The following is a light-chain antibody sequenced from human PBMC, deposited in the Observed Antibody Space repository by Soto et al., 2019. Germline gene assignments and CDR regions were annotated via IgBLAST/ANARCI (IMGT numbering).Light chain of an antibody. V-gene: IGKV1-39*01. CDR3: QQYNNWPPGT. CDR1: QSISDY. CDR2: AAS. Sequence: DIQMTQSPSSLSASVGDRVTISCRASQSISDYLNWYQQRPGKAPKLLIYAASSLQGGVPSRFSGSGSGTEFTLTISSLQSEDFAVYYCQQYNNWPPGTFGQGTKLEIK. J-gene: IGKJ2*01.